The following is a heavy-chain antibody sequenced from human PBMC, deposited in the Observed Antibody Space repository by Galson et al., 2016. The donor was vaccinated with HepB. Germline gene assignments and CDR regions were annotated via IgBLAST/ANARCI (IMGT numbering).Heavy chain of an antibody. V-gene: IGHV4-4*07. J-gene: IGHJ3*01. D-gene: IGHD1-14*01. CDR3: ARGTPWRAFDF. Sequence: SETLSLTCTVSGGSISNYYWSWIRQPAGKGLEWIGRIYSTGSTNYNPPLKSRVTLSVDTSKNQFYLILSSVSAAATAVYYCARGTPWRAFDFWGQGTMLTVSS. CDR1: GGSISNYY. CDR2: IYSTGST.